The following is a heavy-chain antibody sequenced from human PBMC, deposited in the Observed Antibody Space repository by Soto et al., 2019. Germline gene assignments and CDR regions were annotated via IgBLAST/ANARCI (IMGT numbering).Heavy chain of an antibody. CDR1: GFTFSSYS. D-gene: IGHD6-19*01. J-gene: IGHJ4*02. Sequence: GGSLRLSCAASGFTFSSYSMNWVRQAPGKGLEWVSYISSSSSTIYYADSVKGRFTISRDNAKNSLYLQMNSLRDEDTAVYYCARGRVAVAGTRLWDYWGQRTQVTVSS. CDR2: ISSSSSTI. V-gene: IGHV3-48*02. CDR3: ARGRVAVAGTRLWDY.